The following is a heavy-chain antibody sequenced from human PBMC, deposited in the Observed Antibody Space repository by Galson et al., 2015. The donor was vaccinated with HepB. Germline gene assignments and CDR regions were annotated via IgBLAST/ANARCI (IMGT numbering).Heavy chain of an antibody. CDR1: GGTFSNYA. D-gene: IGHD3-10*02. J-gene: IGHJ3*01. V-gene: IGHV1-69*13. CDR3: ARSQQLYSLAFDF. CDR2: IIPIFGKA. Sequence: SVKVSCKASGGTFSNYAISWVRQAPGQGLEWMGGIIPIFGKANYAQKFQGRVTITADESTSTAYMEVSSLRSEDTAVYYCARSQQLYSLAFDFWGQGTMVTVSS.